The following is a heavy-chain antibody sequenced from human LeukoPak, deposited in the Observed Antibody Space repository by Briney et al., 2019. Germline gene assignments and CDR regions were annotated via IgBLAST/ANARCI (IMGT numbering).Heavy chain of an antibody. CDR3: ARYAKPVPVAGFNN. D-gene: IGHD6-19*01. J-gene: IGHJ4*02. Sequence: ASVKVSCKASGYTFTSYGISWVRQAPGQGLEWMGWISAYNGSTNYAQKLQGRVTMTTDTSTSTAYMELNSLRADDTAVYYCARYAKPVPVAGFNNGGQGPFFPVSS. CDR1: GYTFTSYG. CDR2: ISAYNGST. V-gene: IGHV1-18*01.